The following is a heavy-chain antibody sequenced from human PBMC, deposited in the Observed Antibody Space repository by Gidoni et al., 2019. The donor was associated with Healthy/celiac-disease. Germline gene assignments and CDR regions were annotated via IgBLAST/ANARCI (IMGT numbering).Heavy chain of an antibody. Sequence: EVQLLESGGGLVQPGGSLRLSCAASGFTFSSYAMSWVRQAPGKGLGWVSAINGSGGSTYYADSVKGRFTISRDNSKNTLYLQMNSLRAEDTAVYYCAKGQSSGWYYWYFQHWGQGTLVTVSS. CDR2: INGSGGST. J-gene: IGHJ1*01. CDR3: AKGQSSGWYYWYFQH. D-gene: IGHD6-19*01. V-gene: IGHV3-23*01. CDR1: GFTFSSYA.